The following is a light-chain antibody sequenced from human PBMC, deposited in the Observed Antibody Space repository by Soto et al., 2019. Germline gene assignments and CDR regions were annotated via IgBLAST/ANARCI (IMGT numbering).Light chain of an antibody. CDR1: SSDVGNYNL. CDR3: CSYAGSSTYV. J-gene: IGLJ1*01. CDR2: EGS. V-gene: IGLV2-23*01. Sequence: QSALAQPASVSGSPAQSITISCTGTSSDVGNYNLVSWYQQHPGKAPKLMIYEGSKRPSGVSNRFSGSKSGNTASLTISILQAEDEADYYCCSYAGSSTYVYGTGTKVTVL.